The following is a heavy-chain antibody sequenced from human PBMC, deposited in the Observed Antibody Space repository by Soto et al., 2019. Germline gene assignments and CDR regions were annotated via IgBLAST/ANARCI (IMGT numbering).Heavy chain of an antibody. V-gene: IGHV1-18*04. J-gene: IGHJ4*02. CDR1: GYTFVSYG. D-gene: IGHD3-10*01. CDR2: ISAYNGNT. CDR3: ARDRADFYDSSTAFGDI. Sequence: QVQLVQSGSDVKRAGASVRVSCKASGYTFVSYGLSWVRQAPGQGLEWMGWISAYNGNTGYAEQFQDRVTLTTDTSTTTASLELSSLRFDDSAIYYCARDRADFYDSSTAFGDIWGPGTLVTVSP.